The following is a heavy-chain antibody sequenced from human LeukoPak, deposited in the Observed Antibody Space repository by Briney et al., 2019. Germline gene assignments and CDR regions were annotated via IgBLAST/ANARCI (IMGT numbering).Heavy chain of an antibody. Sequence: GSSVKVSFKASGGTFSIYAISWVRQAPGQGLEWMGGIIPIFGTANYAQKFQGRVTITTDESTSTAYMELSSLRSEDTAVYYCAVAGTRNYWFDPWGQGTPVTVSS. V-gene: IGHV1-69*05. CDR1: GGTFSIYA. CDR2: IIPIFGTA. CDR3: AVAGTRNYWFDP. D-gene: IGHD1-7*01. J-gene: IGHJ5*02.